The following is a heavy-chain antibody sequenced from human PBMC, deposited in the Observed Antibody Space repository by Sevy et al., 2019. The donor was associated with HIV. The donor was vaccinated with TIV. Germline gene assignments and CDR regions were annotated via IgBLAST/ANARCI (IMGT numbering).Heavy chain of an antibody. V-gene: IGHV3-7*03. CDR3: ARAWSLYYFDY. D-gene: IGHD3-3*01. CDR1: GFIFSSYA. Sequence: GGSLRLSCAASGFIFSSYAMSWVRQAPGKGLEWVANIKQDGSEKYYVDSVKGRFTISRDNAKNSLYLQMNSLRAEDTAVYYCARAWSLYYFDYWGQGTLVTVSS. J-gene: IGHJ4*02. CDR2: IKQDGSEK.